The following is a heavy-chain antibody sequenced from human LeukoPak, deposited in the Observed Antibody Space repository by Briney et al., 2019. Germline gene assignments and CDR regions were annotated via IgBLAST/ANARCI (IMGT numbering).Heavy chain of an antibody. CDR2: IYYSGST. CDR1: GGSISSYY. Sequence: ETLSLTCAVSGGSISSYYWSWIRQPPGKGLEWIGYIYYSGSTNYNPSLKSRVTISVDTSKNQFSLKLSSVTAADTAVYYCARALYSSGWDYYFDYWGQGTLVTVSS. D-gene: IGHD6-19*01. V-gene: IGHV4-59*01. CDR3: ARALYSSGWDYYFDY. J-gene: IGHJ4*02.